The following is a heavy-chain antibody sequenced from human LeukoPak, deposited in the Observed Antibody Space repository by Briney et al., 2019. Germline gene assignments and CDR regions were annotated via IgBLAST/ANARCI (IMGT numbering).Heavy chain of an antibody. CDR2: IKQNGSEK. J-gene: IGHJ4*02. D-gene: IGHD5-18*01. CDR1: GFTFSSYW. CDR3: ARDKGYSYGSPLDY. V-gene: IGHV3-7*01. Sequence: GGSLRLSCAASGFTFSSYWMSWVRQAPGKGLEWVANIKQNGSEKYYVDSVKGRFTISRDNAKNSLYLQMNSLRAEDTAVYYCARDKGYSYGSPLDYWGQGTLVTVSS.